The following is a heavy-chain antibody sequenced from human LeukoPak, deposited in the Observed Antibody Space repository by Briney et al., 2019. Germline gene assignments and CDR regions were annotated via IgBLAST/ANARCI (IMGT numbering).Heavy chain of an antibody. J-gene: IGHJ4*02. V-gene: IGHV4-39*01. CDR1: GGSVSSSIYY. D-gene: IGHD2-2*01. CDR3: ARHCSSTNCYKTFDY. CDR2: IYYSGST. Sequence: SETLSLTCTVSGGSVSSSIYYWGWIRQPPGKGLEWIGSIYYSGSTYYNPSLKSRVTISVDTSKNQFSLKLSSVTAADTAVFYCARHCSSTNCYKTFDYWGQGTLVTVSS.